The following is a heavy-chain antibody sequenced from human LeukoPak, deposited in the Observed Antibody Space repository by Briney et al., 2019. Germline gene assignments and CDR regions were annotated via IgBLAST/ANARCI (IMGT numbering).Heavy chain of an antibody. V-gene: IGHV3-15*04. J-gene: IGHJ6*02. CDR3: TTDEDWNYARKDV. CDR1: GLTFNYAW. D-gene: IGHD1-7*01. Sequence: GGSLRLSCAASGLTFNYAWMSWVRQVPGKGLEWVGQTVSEIDGGTTDHAAPVKGRFTISRDDSKSTLYLQMNSLKIEDTAVYYCTTDEDWNYARKDVWGQGATVIVSS. CDR2: TVSEIDGGTT.